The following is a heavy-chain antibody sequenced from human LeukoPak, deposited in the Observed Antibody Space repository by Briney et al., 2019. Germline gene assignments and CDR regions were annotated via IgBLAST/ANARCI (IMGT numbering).Heavy chain of an antibody. Sequence: SETLSLTCTVSGGPISSYYWSWIRQPAGKGLEWIGRIYTSGSTNYNPSLKSRVTMSVDTSKNQFSLKLSSVTAADTAVYYCRGRNTFGFDYWGQGTLVTVSS. V-gene: IGHV4-4*07. CDR1: GGPISSYY. CDR3: RGRNTFGFDY. J-gene: IGHJ4*02. CDR2: IYTSGST. D-gene: IGHD1-26*01.